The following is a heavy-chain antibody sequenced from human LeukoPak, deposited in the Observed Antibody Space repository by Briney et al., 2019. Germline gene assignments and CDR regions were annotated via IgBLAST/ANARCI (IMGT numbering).Heavy chain of an antibody. V-gene: IGHV4-39*01. Sequence: SETLSLTCTVSGGSFSSSRYYRGCIRQPPEKGLEWIASIYYTGTTYYNPSLKSRVTISVDTSKSQFSLKLSSVTAADTAVYYCASMTYYFGSGSYSAIDYWGQGTLVTVSS. J-gene: IGHJ4*02. CDR2: IYYTGTT. CDR1: GGSFSSSRYY. D-gene: IGHD3-10*01. CDR3: ASMTYYFGSGSYSAIDY.